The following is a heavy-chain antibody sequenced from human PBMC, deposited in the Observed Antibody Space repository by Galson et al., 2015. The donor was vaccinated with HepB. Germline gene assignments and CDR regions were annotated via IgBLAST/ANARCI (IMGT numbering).Heavy chain of an antibody. CDR3: AKDLFSREGATTGFDP. CDR1: GFTFSSYG. D-gene: IGHD1-26*01. J-gene: IGHJ5*02. V-gene: IGHV3-30*18. CDR2: ISYDGSNK. Sequence: SLRLSCAASGFTFSSYGMHWVRQAPGKGLEWVAVISYDGSNKYYADSVKGRFTISRDNSKNTLYLQMNSLRAEDTAVYYCAKDLFSREGATTGFDPWGQGTLVTVSS.